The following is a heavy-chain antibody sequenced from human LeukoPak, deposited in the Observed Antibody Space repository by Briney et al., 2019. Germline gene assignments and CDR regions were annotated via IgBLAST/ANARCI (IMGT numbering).Heavy chain of an antibody. V-gene: IGHV3-23*01. CDR3: AKDRFYVTTTTGAFDI. D-gene: IGHD2/OR15-2a*01. J-gene: IGHJ3*02. CDR2: ISGSGGST. Sequence: GGSLRLSCAASGFTFTSYAMSWVRQAPGKGLEWISAISGSGGSTYYADSVKGRFTISRDNSKNTLYLQMNSLRAEDTAVYYCAKDRFYVTTTTGAFDIWGQGTMVTVSS. CDR1: GFTFTSYA.